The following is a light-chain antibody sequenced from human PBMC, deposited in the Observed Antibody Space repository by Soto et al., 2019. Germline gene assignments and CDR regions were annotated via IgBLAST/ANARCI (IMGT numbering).Light chain of an antibody. CDR2: EVF. V-gene: IGLV2-8*01. CDR3: SSYAGTITYVI. J-gene: IGLJ2*01. Sequence: QSALTQPPSASGSPGQSVTISCTGTSSDVGNYNYVSWYQQHPGKAPKLLIYEVFRRPSGVPDRFSGSKSGNTASLTVSGLQSEDEADYYCSSYAGTITYVIFGGGTQLTVL. CDR1: SSDVGNYNY.